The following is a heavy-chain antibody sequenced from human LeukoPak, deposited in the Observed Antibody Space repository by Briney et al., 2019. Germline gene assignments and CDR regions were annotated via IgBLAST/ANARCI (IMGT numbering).Heavy chain of an antibody. CDR1: GSTFDDYA. V-gene: IGHV3-9*01. D-gene: IGHD3-22*01. CDR3: AKDNRSGPYYFDY. CDR2: ISWNSGSI. J-gene: IGHJ4*02. Sequence: GRSLRLSCAASGSTFDDYAMHWVRQAPGKGLEWVSGISWNSGSIGYADSVKGRFTISRDNAKNSLYLQMNSLRAEDTALYYCAKDNRSGPYYFDYWGQGTLVTVSS.